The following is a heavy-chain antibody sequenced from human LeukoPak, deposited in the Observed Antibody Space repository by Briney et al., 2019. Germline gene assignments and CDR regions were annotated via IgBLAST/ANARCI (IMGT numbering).Heavy chain of an antibody. V-gene: IGHV4-59*08. CDR1: GGSITRYY. D-gene: IGHD3-22*01. Sequence: SETLSLTCTVSGGSITRYYWSWIRRPPGKGLEWIGYISYSGGTDYNPSLKGRLTISMDTSTSQFSLKLSSVTAADSATYYCARPYDTSGYFYALDVWGQGTMVTVAA. J-gene: IGHJ3*01. CDR2: ISYSGGT. CDR3: ARPYDTSGYFYALDV.